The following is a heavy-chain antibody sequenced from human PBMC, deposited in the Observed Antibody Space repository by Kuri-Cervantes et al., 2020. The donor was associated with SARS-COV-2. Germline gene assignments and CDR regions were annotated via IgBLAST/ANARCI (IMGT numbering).Heavy chain of an antibody. Sequence: GESLKISCKGSGYSFTSYWIGWVRQMPGKGLEWMGIIYPGDSDTRYSPSFQGQVTISADKSISTAYLQWSSLKASHTAMYYCARLHNSYSSSSGWFDPWGQGTLVTVSS. V-gene: IGHV5-51*01. J-gene: IGHJ5*02. D-gene: IGHD6-6*01. CDR2: IYPGDSDT. CDR1: GYSFTSYW. CDR3: ARLHNSYSSSSGWFDP.